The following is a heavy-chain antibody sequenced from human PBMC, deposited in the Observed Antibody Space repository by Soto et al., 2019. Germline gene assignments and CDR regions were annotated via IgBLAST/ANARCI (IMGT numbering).Heavy chain of an antibody. CDR3: ARVGATTWY. V-gene: IGHV3-74*01. D-gene: IGHD1-26*01. CDR1: GFTFSSYW. J-gene: IGHJ4*02. Sequence: GGSLRLSCAASGFTFSSYWMHWVRQAPGKGLVWVSRVNSDGSITNYADAVKGRFTISRDKAKNTLYLQMDGLRAEDTAVYYCARVGATTWYWGQGTLVTVSS. CDR2: VNSDGSIT.